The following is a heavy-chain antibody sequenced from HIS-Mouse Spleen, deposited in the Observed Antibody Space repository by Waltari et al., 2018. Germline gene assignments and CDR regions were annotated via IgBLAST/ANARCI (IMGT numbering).Heavy chain of an antibody. CDR3: ARDPGYSSSSNAFDI. CDR2: IYHSGST. V-gene: IGHV4-38-2*02. D-gene: IGHD6-6*01. J-gene: IGHJ3*02. CDR1: GYSISSGYY. Sequence: QVQLQESGPGLVKPSETLSLTCTVSGYSISSGYYWGWIRQPPGKGLEWIGSIYHSGSTNYNPSLKGRVTISVDTSKNQFSLKLSSVTAADTAVYYCARDPGYSSSSNAFDIWGQGTMVTVSS.